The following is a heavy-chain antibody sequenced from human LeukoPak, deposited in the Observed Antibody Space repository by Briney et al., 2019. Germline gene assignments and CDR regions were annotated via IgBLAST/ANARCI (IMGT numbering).Heavy chain of an antibody. D-gene: IGHD6-19*01. J-gene: IGHJ1*01. CDR2: IYYSGST. V-gene: IGHV4-30-4*01. CDR1: GGSISSGDYY. CDR3: ARLGNAAVANPPH. Sequence: SETLSLTCTVSGGSISSGDYYWSWIRQPPGKGLEWIGYIYYSGSTYYNPSLKSRVTISVDRSKNQFSLKLSSVTAADTAVYYCARLGNAAVANPPHWGQGTLVTVSS.